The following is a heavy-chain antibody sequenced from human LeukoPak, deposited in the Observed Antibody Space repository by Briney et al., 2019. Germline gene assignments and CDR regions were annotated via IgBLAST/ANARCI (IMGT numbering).Heavy chain of an antibody. V-gene: IGHV3-74*01. J-gene: IGHJ6*02. CDR2: INSDGSST. D-gene: IGHD5-12*01. CDR1: GFTFSTYS. Sequence: GGSLRLSCVASGFTFSTYSINWVRQAPGKGLVWVSRINSDGSSTSYADSVKGRFTISRDNAKNTLYLQMNSLRAEDTAVYYCAREDIVATQHYGMDVWGQGTTVTVSS. CDR3: AREDIVATQHYGMDV.